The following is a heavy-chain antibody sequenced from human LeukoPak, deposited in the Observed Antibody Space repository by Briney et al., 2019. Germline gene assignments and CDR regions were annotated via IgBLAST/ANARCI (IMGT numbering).Heavy chain of an antibody. CDR1: GYIFTTYY. CDR3: ARSRAPGTASLYFYYYYMDV. J-gene: IGHJ6*03. Sequence: ASVKVSCKASGYIFTTYYMHWVRQAPGQGLEWMGIMNPTGGSTSYAQKFQGRVTMTRDMSTSTVYMELSSLRSEDTAVYFCARSRAPGTASLYFYYYYMDVWGRGTTVTVSS. V-gene: IGHV1-46*01. D-gene: IGHD2-15*01. CDR2: MNPTGGST.